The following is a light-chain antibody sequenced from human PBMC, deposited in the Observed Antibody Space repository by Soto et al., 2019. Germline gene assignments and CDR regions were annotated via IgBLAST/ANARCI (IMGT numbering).Light chain of an antibody. J-gene: IGKJ2*01. V-gene: IGKV3-11*01. CDR1: QSVNTF. CDR3: QQFGSSPL. Sequence: EIVLTQSPATLSLSPGERATLSCRASQSVNTFLAWYQQKPGQAPRLVISDASNRATGIPARFSGRGSGTNFTLTISRLEPEDFAVYYCQQFGSSPLFGQGTKLEIK. CDR2: DAS.